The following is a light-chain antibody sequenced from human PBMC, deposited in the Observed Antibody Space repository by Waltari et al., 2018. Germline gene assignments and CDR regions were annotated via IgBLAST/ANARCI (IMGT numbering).Light chain of an antibody. CDR3: HQSNILPRT. V-gene: IGKV6-21*02. CDR1: QSIGGS. CDR2: YAS. J-gene: IGKJ2*01. Sequence: EIVLTQAPDFQSVTQKEKVTITCRASQSIGGSLHWYQQKPDQSPRPLVKYASQSISGVPSRFSGSGYGTDFTLTINSLETEDAATYYCHQSNILPRTFGRGTKLEIK.